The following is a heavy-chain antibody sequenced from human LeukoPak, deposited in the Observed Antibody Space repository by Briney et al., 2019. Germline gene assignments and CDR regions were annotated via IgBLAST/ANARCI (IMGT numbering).Heavy chain of an antibody. CDR2: ISSSGSTI. Sequence: GGSLRLSCAASGFTFSDYYMSWIRQAPGKGLEWVSYISSSGSTIYYADSVKGRFTISRDNAKNSLYPQMNSLRAEDTAVYYCARDRSSSWYGPQAFWFDPWGQGTLVTVSS. CDR3: ARDRSSSWYGPQAFWFDP. D-gene: IGHD6-13*01. CDR1: GFTFSDYY. J-gene: IGHJ5*02. V-gene: IGHV3-11*04.